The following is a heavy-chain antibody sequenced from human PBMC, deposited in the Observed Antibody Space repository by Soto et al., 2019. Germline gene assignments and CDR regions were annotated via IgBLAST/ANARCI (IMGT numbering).Heavy chain of an antibody. D-gene: IGHD6-13*01. Sequence: ASVKVSCKASGYTFTSYYMHWVRQAPGQGLEWMGIINPSGGSTSYAQKFQGRVTMTRDTSTSTVYMELSSLRSEDTAVYYCARELKMGIAAPDAFDIWGQGTMVTVSS. CDR3: ARELKMGIAAPDAFDI. CDR1: GYTFTSYY. J-gene: IGHJ3*02. V-gene: IGHV1-46*01. CDR2: INPSGGST.